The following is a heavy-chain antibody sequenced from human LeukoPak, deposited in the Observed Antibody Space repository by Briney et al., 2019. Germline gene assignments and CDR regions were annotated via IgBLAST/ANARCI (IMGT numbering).Heavy chain of an antibody. J-gene: IGHJ4*02. V-gene: IGHV3-15*01. Sequence: GGSLRLSCAASGFTFSNAWMSWVRQAPGKGLEWVGRIKSKTDGGTTDYAAPVKGRFTISRDDSKNTLYLHMNSLKTEDTAVYYCPSLVPAASFDYWGQGTLVTLSS. CDR1: GFTFSNAW. CDR2: IKSKTDGGTT. D-gene: IGHD2-2*01. CDR3: PSLVPAASFDY.